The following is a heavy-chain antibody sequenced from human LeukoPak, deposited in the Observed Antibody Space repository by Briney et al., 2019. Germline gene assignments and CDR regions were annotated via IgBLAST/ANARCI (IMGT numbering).Heavy chain of an antibody. D-gene: IGHD3-16*02. V-gene: IGHV3-7*05. J-gene: IGHJ5*02. CDR2: MNQDGSEK. CDR1: RITFSSHW. Sequence: GGSLRLSCAASRITFSSHWMSWVRQAPGKGLEWVANMNQDGSEKYYVDSLKGRFTISRDNAKNSLYLQMNSLRAEDTAVYYCARGYISPRMNWFDPWGQGTLVTVSS. CDR3: ARGYISPRMNWFDP.